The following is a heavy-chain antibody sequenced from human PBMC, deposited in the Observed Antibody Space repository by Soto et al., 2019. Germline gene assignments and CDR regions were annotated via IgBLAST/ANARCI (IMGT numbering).Heavy chain of an antibody. CDR3: ARGLPVTMDY. J-gene: IGHJ4*02. D-gene: IGHD4-17*01. CDR2: INAGNGNT. V-gene: IGHV1-3*01. Sequence: QVQLVQSGAEVKKPGASVKVSCKASGYTFTSYAMHWVRQAPGQRLEWMGWINAGNGNTKYSQKCQGRVTITRDTSASTAYMELSSLRSEDTAVYYCARGLPVTMDYWGQGTLVTVSS. CDR1: GYTFTSYA.